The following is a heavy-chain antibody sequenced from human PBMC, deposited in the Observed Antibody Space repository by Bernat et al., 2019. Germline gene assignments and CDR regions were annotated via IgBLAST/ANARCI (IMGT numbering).Heavy chain of an antibody. V-gene: IGHV4-34*01. CDR2: INHSGST. D-gene: IGHD6-19*01. CDR3: AREKQWLVRSAFDI. CDR1: GGSFSGYY. Sequence: QVQLQQWGAGLLKPSETLSLTCAVYGGSFSGYYWSWIRQPPGKGLEWIGEINHSGSTNYNPSLKSRVTISVDTSKNQFSLKLSSVTAADTAVYYCAREKQWLVRSAFDIWGQGTMVTVSS. J-gene: IGHJ3*02.